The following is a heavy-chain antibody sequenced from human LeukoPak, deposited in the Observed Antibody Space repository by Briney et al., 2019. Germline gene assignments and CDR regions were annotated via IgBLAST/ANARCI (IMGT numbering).Heavy chain of an antibody. CDR2: IYYSGST. J-gene: IGHJ4*02. CDR3: ARDQYSGSPHY. CDR1: GGSISSYY. V-gene: IGHV4-59*12. Sequence: SETLSLTCTVSGGSISSYYWSWIRQPPGKGLEWIGDIYYSGSTNYNPSLKSRVTISVDTSKNQFSLKLSSVTAADTAVYYCARDQYSGSPHYWGQGTLVTVSS. D-gene: IGHD1-26*01.